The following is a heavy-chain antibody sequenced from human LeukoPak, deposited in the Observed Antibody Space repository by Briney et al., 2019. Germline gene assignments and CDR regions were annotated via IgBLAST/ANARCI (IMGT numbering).Heavy chain of an antibody. D-gene: IGHD3-10*01. J-gene: IGHJ4*02. Sequence: ISGTSTTTYYADSVKGRFTISRDNAKNSLYLQMNSLRAEDTAVYYCARDGDGSGSYYVVDYWGQGTLVTVSS. CDR2: ISGTSTTT. CDR3: ARDGDGSGSYYVVDY. V-gene: IGHV3-48*01.